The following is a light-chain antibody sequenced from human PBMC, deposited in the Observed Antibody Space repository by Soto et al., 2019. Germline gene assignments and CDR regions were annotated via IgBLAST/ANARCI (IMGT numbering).Light chain of an antibody. CDR2: DAS. J-gene: IGKJ1*01. Sequence: DIQMTQSPSTLSASVGDRVTITCRASQSISSWLAWYQQKPGKAPKLLIYDASSLEGGVPSRFSGSGSGTEFTLTISSLQPDDFATYSCQQYNSYSGTFGRGTKVEIK. CDR3: QQYNSYSGT. CDR1: QSISSW. V-gene: IGKV1-5*01.